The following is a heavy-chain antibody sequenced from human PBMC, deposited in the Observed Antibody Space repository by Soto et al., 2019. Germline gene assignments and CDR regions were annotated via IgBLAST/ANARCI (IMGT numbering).Heavy chain of an antibody. J-gene: IGHJ4*02. V-gene: IGHV3-30-3*01. D-gene: IGHD2-21*02. CDR2: ISYDGSNK. CDR3: ARGRVVVTASKIDY. CDR1: GFTFSSYA. Sequence: QVQLVESGGGVVQPGRSLRLSCAASGFTFSSYAMHWVRQAPGKGLEWVAVISYDGSNKYYADSVKGRFTISRDNSKNTLYLQMNSLRAEDTAVYYCARGRVVVTASKIDYWGQGTLVTVSS.